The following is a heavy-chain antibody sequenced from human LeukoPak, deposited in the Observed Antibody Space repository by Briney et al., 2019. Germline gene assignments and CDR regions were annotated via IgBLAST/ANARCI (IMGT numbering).Heavy chain of an antibody. Sequence: GGSLKLSCAASGFTFSGSAMHWVRQASGKGLEWVGRIRSKANSYATAYAASVEGRFTISRDDSKNTAYLQMNSLKTEDTAMYYCTRSLTGITAHFDYWGQGTLVTVSS. V-gene: IGHV3-73*01. J-gene: IGHJ4*02. CDR3: TRSLTGITAHFDY. D-gene: IGHD1-7*01. CDR1: GFTFSGSA. CDR2: IRSKANSYAT.